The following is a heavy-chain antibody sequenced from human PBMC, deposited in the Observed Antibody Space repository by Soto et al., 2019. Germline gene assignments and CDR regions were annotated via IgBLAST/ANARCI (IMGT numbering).Heavy chain of an antibody. D-gene: IGHD2-15*01. Sequence: GGSLRLTCAASGFTFSSYWMHWVRQAPGKGLEWVAIIWYDGSNQLYADSVRGRFTISRDNSQNTLYLDLNNVKADDTAVYYCAKDMGTCGNGNCYGYFHHWGQGAQVTVSS. CDR3: AKDMGTCGNGNCYGYFHH. J-gene: IGHJ4*02. CDR1: GFTFSSYW. V-gene: IGHV3-33*06. CDR2: IWYDGSNQ.